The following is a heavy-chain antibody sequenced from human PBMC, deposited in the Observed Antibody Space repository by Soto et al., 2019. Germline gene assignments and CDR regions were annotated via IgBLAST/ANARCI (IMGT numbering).Heavy chain of an antibody. D-gene: IGHD2-21*02. J-gene: IGHJ6*02. CDR1: GGSISSYY. CDR3: ARDLWGYCGADCYPLDV. V-gene: IGHV4-59*01. Sequence: SETLSLTCTVSGGSISSYYWSWIRQPPGKGLEWIGYMYNTGSTIYNPSLKSRVTISVDTSKNQFSLKLNSVTAADTAVYYCARDLWGYCGADCYPLDVWGQGSTVTVS. CDR2: MYNTGST.